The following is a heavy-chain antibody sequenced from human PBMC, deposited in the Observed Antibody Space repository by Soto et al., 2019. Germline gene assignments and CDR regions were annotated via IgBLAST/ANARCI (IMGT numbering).Heavy chain of an antibody. D-gene: IGHD1-26*01. Sequence: SETLSLTCTVSGDSMSNYYWNWLRQPPGKGLEWIGYIYYSGSTNYNPSLKSRVTISVDTSKNQFSLKLSSVTAADPAIYYCARLRPSGTSDYWGQGTMVTVSS. J-gene: IGHJ4*03. V-gene: IGHV4-59*08. CDR2: IYYSGST. CDR3: ARLRPSGTSDY. CDR1: GDSMSNYY.